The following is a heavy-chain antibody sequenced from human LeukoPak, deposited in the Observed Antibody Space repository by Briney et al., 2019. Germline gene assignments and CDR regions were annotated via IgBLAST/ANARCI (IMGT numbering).Heavy chain of an antibody. CDR1: GFTFSSYW. D-gene: IGHD5-18*01. CDR3: TRDHPGGYSYGYEGY. Sequence: TGGSLRLSCAASGFTFSSYWMHWVRHAPGKGLVWVSRINSDGSSTNYADSVKGRFTISRDNAKNTLYLQLNSLRAEDTAVYYCTRDHPGGYSYGYEGYWGQGTLVTVCS. V-gene: IGHV3-74*01. CDR2: INSDGSST. J-gene: IGHJ4*02.